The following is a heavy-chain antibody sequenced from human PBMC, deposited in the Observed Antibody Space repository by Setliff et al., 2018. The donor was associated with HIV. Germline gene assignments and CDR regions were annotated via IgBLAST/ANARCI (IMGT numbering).Heavy chain of an antibody. CDR2: IYNSATT. CDR3: ARGGTSSNWFRA. Sequence: PSETLSLTCIVSGASTSFDTWSWIRQPPGKGLQWIGFIYNSATTNYNPSLKSRVTMSLDTSKNQLSLKLTSVTAADTAVYYCARGGTSSNWFRAWGQGTLVTVSS. J-gene: IGHJ5*02. D-gene: IGHD2-2*01. CDR1: GASTSFDT. V-gene: IGHV4-59*01.